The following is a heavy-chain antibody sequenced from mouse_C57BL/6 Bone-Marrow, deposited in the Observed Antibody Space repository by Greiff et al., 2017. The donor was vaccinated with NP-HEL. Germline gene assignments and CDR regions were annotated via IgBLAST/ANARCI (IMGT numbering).Heavy chain of an antibody. J-gene: IGHJ4*01. D-gene: IGHD1-1*01. CDR2: IYPRSGNT. V-gene: IGHV1-81*01. CDR1: GYTFTSYG. CDR3: APGIYGSNRDYAMDY. Sequence: QVQLKESGAELARPGASVKLSCKASGYTFTSYGISWVKQRTGQGLEWIGEIYPRSGNTYYNEKFKGKATLTADKSSSTAYMELRSLTSEDSAVYFCAPGIYGSNRDYAMDYWGQGTSVTVSS.